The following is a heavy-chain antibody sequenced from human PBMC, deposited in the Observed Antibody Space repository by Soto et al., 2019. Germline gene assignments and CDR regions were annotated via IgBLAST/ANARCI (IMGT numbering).Heavy chain of an antibody. J-gene: IGHJ4*02. CDR2: IRTYNGNT. V-gene: IGHV1-18*04. CDR3: ARESEDLTSNFDY. Sequence: ASVKVSCKASGYTFSSHVINWVRQAPGQGLEWMGWIRTYNGNTHYAQNLQVRVSMTTDTSTTTAYMELRSLSAEDTAVYYCARESEDLTSNFDYWGQGTLVTVSS. CDR1: GYTFSSHV.